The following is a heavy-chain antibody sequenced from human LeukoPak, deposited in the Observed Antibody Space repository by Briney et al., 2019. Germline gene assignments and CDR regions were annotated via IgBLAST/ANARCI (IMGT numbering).Heavy chain of an antibody. CDR1: GFDLSSYS. CDR3: ARDLRPGLAAAGTEDYYYYYGMDV. CDR2: ISPWSDYI. D-gene: IGHD6-13*01. V-gene: IGHV3-21*01. J-gene: IGHJ6*02. Sequence: GGSLRLSCAASGFDLSSYSMNWVRQAPGKGLEWVSAISPWSDYIYYVDSVKGRFTISRDYAKNSLYLQMNSLRAEDTAVYYCARDLRPGLAAAGTEDYYYYYGMDVWGQGTTVTVSS.